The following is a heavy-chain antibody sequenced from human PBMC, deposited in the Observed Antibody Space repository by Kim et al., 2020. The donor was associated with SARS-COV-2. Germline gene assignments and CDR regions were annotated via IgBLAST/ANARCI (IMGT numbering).Heavy chain of an antibody. J-gene: IGHJ4*02. D-gene: IGHD6-19*01. CDR3: VKPFAGYSSGWYSDY. Sequence: GGSLRLSCSASGFTFSSYAMHWVRQAPGKGLEYVSAISSNGGSTYYADSVKGRFTISRDNSKNTLYLQMSSLRAEDTAVYYCVKPFAGYSSGWYSDYWGQGTLVTVSS. CDR2: ISSNGGST. CDR1: GFTFSSYA. V-gene: IGHV3-64D*09.